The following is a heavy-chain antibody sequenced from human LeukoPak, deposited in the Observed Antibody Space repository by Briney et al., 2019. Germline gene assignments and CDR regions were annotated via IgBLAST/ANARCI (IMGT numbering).Heavy chain of an antibody. D-gene: IGHD2-2*02. CDR2: ISGSGGST. CDR1: GFTFSSYA. V-gene: IGHV3-23*01. CDR3: AKEGRGCSSTSCYKLFDY. Sequence: GGSLRLSCAASGFTFSSYAMSWVRQAPGKGLEWVSAISGSGGSTYYADSVKGRFTIPRDNSKNTLYLQMNSLRAEDTAVYYCAKEGRGCSSTSCYKLFDYWGQGTLVTVSS. J-gene: IGHJ4*02.